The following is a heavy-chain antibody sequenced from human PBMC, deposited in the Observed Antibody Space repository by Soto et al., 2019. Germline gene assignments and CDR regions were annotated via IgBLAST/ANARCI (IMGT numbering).Heavy chain of an antibody. CDR1: GFPFSGYR. CDR3: ARKTYHFDL. CDR2: INSDGSST. V-gene: IGHV3-74*01. J-gene: IGHJ4*02. Sequence: GGSLRLSCAASGFPFSGYRMHLVRQAPGKGLVWVSRINSDGSSTDYADSVRGRFTISRDKAKNTLHLQMDSLRAEDTAVYYCARKTYHFDLWGQGTPVTVSS.